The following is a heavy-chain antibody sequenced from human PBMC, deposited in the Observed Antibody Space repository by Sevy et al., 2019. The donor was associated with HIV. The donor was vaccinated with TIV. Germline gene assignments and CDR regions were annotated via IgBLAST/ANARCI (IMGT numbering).Heavy chain of an antibody. CDR3: SRGLYYYDMRGHQEPGDY. V-gene: IGHV3-74*01. Sequence: GGSLTLSCAASGITLTPYWMHWVRHVPGKGLVWVSRINSDGSSTSYAESVKGRFTISRDNGKNTVYLQMKSLRVEDTAVYFGSRGLYYYDMRGHQEPGDYWGQGVLVTVSS. CDR2: INSDGSST. J-gene: IGHJ4*02. D-gene: IGHD3-22*01. CDR1: GITLTPYW.